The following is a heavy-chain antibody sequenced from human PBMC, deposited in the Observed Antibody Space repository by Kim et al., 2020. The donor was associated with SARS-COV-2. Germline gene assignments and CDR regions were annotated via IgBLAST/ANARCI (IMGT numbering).Heavy chain of an antibody. CDR3: ARGIRSSGWYVNY. Sequence: YAQKFQGRVTMTRDTSISTAYMELSRLRSDDTAVYYCARGIRSSGWYVNYWGQGTLVTVSS. V-gene: IGHV1-2*02. J-gene: IGHJ4*02. D-gene: IGHD6-19*01.